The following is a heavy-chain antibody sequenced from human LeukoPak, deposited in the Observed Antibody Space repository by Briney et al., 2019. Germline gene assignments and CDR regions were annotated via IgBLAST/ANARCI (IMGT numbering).Heavy chain of an antibody. CDR3: GRGHWGLDY. CDR2: ISTSSSYI. CDR1: GFTFSSYS. V-gene: IGHV3-21*01. Sequence: GGSLRLSCAASGFTFSSYSMNWVRQAPGKGLEWVSFISTSSSYIHNADSVKGRFTISRDNAENSLYLQMNSLRAEDTAVYYCGRGHWGLDYWGQGALVTVSS. D-gene: IGHD7-27*01. J-gene: IGHJ4*02.